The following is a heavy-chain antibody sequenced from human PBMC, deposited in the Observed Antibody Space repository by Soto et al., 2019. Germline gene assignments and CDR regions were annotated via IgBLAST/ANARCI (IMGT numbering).Heavy chain of an antibody. V-gene: IGHV1-69*08. CDR1: GGPFSSYH. CDR2: IIPILGRA. J-gene: IGHJ5*02. D-gene: IGHD4-4*01. CDR3: AKVGGTTSSSWFDP. Sequence: QVQLVQSGAEVKKPGSSVKLSCKASGGPFSSYHISWVRQAPGQGLEWVGRIIPILGRANNAQHFQGRVTITEDTSPNTASMELSSLTSEDTAVYYCAKVGGTTSSSWFDPWGHGTLVTVSS.